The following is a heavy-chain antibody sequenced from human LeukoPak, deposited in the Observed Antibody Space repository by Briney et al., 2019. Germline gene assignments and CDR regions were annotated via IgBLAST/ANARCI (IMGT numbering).Heavy chain of an antibody. V-gene: IGHV1-2*02. CDR1: GYTFTGDY. Sequence: ASVKVSCKASGYTFTGDYMHWVRQAPGQGLEWMGWINPNSGGTNYQGRVTMTRDTSISTAYMELSRLRSDDTAVYYCARAVNYYDNSGYTDYWGQGTLVTVSS. CDR2: INPNSGGT. D-gene: IGHD3-22*01. CDR3: ARAVNYYDNSGYTDY. J-gene: IGHJ4*02.